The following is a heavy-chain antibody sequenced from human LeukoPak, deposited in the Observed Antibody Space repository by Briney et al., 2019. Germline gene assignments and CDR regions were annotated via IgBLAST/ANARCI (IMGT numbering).Heavy chain of an antibody. CDR2: ISGSGGST. CDR3: AKSAIRIAVAGVDY. D-gene: IGHD6-19*01. CDR1: GFTFRAYA. Sequence: GGSLRLSCAASGFTFRAYAMHWVRQAPGKGLEWVSAISGSGGSTYYADSVKGRFTISRDNSKNTLYLQMNSLRAEDTAVYYCAKSAIRIAVAGVDYWGQGTLVTVSS. V-gene: IGHV3-23*01. J-gene: IGHJ4*02.